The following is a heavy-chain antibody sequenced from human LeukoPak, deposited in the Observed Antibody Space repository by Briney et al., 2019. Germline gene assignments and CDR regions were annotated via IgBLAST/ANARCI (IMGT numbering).Heavy chain of an antibody. CDR2: INPSDGST. V-gene: IGHV1-46*01. CDR1: GGTFTNYG. Sequence: GASVKVSCKASGGTFTNYGISWVRQAPGQGLEWMGIINPSDGSTTYAQNFQGRVTMTRDMSTSTVYMELSSLRSDDRAVYYCARSQWELVVYFDFWGQGTLVTVSS. J-gene: IGHJ4*02. D-gene: IGHD3-22*01. CDR3: ARSQWELVVYFDF.